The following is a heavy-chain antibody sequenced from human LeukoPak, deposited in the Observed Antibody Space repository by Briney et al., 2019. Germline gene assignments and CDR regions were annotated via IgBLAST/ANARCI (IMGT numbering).Heavy chain of an antibody. CDR1: GFTFSSYA. CDR3: ARAMDV. J-gene: IGHJ6*02. Sequence: GGSLRLSCAASGFTFSSYAMSWVRQAPGKGLEWVANINQDGSQKYCVDSVKGRFTISRDNAKNSVYLQMNSLRAEDTAVYYCARAMDVWGQGTTVTVSS. V-gene: IGHV3-7*01. CDR2: INQDGSQK.